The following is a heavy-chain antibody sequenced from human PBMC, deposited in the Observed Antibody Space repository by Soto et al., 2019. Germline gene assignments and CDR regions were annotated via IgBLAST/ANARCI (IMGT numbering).Heavy chain of an antibody. CDR2: TYYRSKWYN. CDR3: AREQEIGYCGGDCYSGYIDY. CDR1: GDSVSSNSAA. J-gene: IGHJ4*02. Sequence: SQTLSLTCAISGDSVSSNSAAWNWIRQSPSRGLKWLGRTYYRSKWYNDYAVSVKSRITINPDTSKNQFSLQLNSVTPEDTAVYYCAREQEIGYCGGDCYSGYIDYWGQGTLVTVSS. V-gene: IGHV6-1*01. D-gene: IGHD2-21*01.